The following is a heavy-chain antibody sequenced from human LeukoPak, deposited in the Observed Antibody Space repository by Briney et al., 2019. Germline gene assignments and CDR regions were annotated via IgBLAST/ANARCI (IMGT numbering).Heavy chain of an antibody. CDR1: GFTFSSYA. V-gene: IGHV3-23*01. D-gene: IGHD6-13*01. Sequence: PGGSLRLSCAASGFTFSSYAMSWVRQAPGKGLEWVSAISGSGGSTYYADSVKGRFTISRDNSKNTLYLQMNSLRAEDTAVYYCTKASGSSWYLFDYWGQGTLVTVSS. J-gene: IGHJ4*02. CDR3: TKASGSSWYLFDY. CDR2: ISGSGGST.